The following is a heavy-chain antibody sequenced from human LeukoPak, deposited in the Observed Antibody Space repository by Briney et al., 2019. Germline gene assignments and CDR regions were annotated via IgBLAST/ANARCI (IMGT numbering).Heavy chain of an antibody. J-gene: IGHJ5*02. V-gene: IGHV1-2*06. CDR3: AGTYGSGSYYNH. D-gene: IGHD3-10*01. CDR2: INPNSGGT. Sequence: GASVTVSFKGSGYTFTGYYMHWVRQAPGQGLEWVGRINPNSGGTNYAQKFQGRVTMTRDTSISTAYMELSRLRSDDTAVYYCAGTYGSGSYYNHWGQGTLVTVSS. CDR1: GYTFTGYY.